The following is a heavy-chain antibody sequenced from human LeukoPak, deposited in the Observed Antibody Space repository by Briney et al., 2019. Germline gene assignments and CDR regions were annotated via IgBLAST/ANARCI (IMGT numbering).Heavy chain of an antibody. CDR2: VYHSGST. D-gene: IGHD3-9*01. J-gene: IGHJ4*02. Sequence: SETLSLTCTVSGGSISTYYWNWIRQPPGKGLEWIGYVYHSGSTDYNPPLKSRVTISVDTSKNQFSLKLSSVTAADTAVYYCARGRYLDPLDSWGQGTLVTVSS. CDR1: GGSISTYY. V-gene: IGHV4-59*01. CDR3: ARGRYLDPLDS.